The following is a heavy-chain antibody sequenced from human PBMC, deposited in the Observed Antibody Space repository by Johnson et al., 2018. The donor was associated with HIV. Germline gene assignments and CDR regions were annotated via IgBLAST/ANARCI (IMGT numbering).Heavy chain of an antibody. V-gene: IGHV3-7*05. D-gene: IGHD6-13*01. CDR1: GFSFNSYC. Sequence: VQLVESGGGVVQPGGSLRLSCAASGFSFNSYCMNWVRQVPGKGLECVANIKEDDSAKSYVESVKGRFTISRDNANNLMYLQMSSLRAEDTAVYYCARDPAYSSFDIWGQGAMVIVSS. CDR2: IKEDDSAK. CDR3: ARDPAYSSFDI. J-gene: IGHJ3*02.